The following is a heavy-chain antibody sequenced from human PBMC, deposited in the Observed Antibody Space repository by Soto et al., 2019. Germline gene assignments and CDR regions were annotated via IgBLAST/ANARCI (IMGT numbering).Heavy chain of an antibody. CDR3: ARDPFSGWGFEN. V-gene: IGHV3-66*01. Sequence: GGSLRLSCAASGFTVSSNYMSWVRQAPGKGLEWVSVIYSGGSTYYADSVKGRFTISRDNSKNTLYLQMNSLRAEDTAVYYCARDPFSGWGFENWGQGTLVTVSS. CDR1: GFTVSSNY. CDR2: IYSGGST. J-gene: IGHJ4*02. D-gene: IGHD6-19*01.